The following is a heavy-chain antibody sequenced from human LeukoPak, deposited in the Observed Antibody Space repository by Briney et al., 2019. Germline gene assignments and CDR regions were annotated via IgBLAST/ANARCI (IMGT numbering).Heavy chain of an antibody. V-gene: IGHV3-74*01. CDR2: INSDGSST. CDR1: GLTFSSYW. D-gene: IGHD1-26*01. Sequence: GGSLRLSCAASGLTFSSYWMHWVRQAPGKGLVWVSRINSDGSSTSYADSVKGRFTTSSDNAKNTLYLQMSSLRAEDTAVYYCAGSESGSLDYWGQGTLVTVSS. J-gene: IGHJ4*02. CDR3: AGSESGSLDY.